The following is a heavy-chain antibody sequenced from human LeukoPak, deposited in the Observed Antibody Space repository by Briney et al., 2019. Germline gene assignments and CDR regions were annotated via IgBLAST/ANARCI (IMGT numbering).Heavy chain of an antibody. J-gene: IGHJ4*02. V-gene: IGHV3-30*02. Sequence: GGSLRLSCAASGFTFSSYGMHWVRQAPGKGLEWVAFIRNDGSNKYYADSVKGRFTISRDNSKNTLYLQMNTLRAEDTAVYYCVGYYFDHWGQGTLVTVSS. CDR3: VGYYFDH. CDR2: IRNDGSNK. CDR1: GFTFSSYG.